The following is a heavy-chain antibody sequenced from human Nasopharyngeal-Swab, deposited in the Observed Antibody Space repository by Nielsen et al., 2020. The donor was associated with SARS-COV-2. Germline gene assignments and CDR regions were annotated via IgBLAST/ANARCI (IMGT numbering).Heavy chain of an antibody. V-gene: IGHV3-66*01. J-gene: IGHJ4*02. D-gene: IGHD5-24*01. Sequence: GESLKISCAASGFTVSSNYMSWVRQTPGKGPEWVSVIYSGGSTYYADSVKGRFTISRGNSKNTVYLQMNSLRAEDTAVYYCARADGYNYRGFDYWGQGTLVTVSS. CDR2: IYSGGST. CDR3: ARADGYNYRGFDY. CDR1: GFTVSSNY.